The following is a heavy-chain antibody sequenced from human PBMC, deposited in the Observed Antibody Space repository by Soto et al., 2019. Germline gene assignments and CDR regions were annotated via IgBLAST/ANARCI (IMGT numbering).Heavy chain of an antibody. J-gene: IGHJ4*02. CDR2: IYWDDDK. Sequence: QITLKETGPTLVNPTQTLTLTCTFSGFSLTTYGVGVGWIRQPPGKALEWLAFIYWDDDKRYSPSLKSRLTITKDTSTHQVALRMTNMDPVDTATYYCAHSRGYVGFDYWGQGILVTVSS. CDR3: AHSRGYVGFDY. D-gene: IGHD5-12*01. V-gene: IGHV2-5*02. CDR1: GFSLTTYGVG.